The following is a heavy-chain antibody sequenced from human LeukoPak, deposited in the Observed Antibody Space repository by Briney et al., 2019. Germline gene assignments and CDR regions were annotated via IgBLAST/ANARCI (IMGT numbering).Heavy chain of an antibody. CDR3: ARGYSTEYCSGGACPFEY. CDR2: IHYSGNT. D-gene: IGHD2-15*01. J-gene: IGHJ4*02. Sequence: SETPSLTCTVSGGSISDDGYYWSWIRQHPGKGLEWIGYIHYSGNTHHNPSLESRLTISVDTSKHQFSLKLTSVTAADTAVYYCARGYSTEYCSGGACPFEYWGQGTLVTVSS. V-gene: IGHV4-31*03. CDR1: GGSISDDGYY.